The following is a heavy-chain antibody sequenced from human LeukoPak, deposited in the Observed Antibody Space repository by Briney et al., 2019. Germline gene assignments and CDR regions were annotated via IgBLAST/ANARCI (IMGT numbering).Heavy chain of an antibody. CDR2: IYPTDSDT. CDR3: ERRMGADY. Sequence: GESLKISCKGSGYIFTNYWIGWVRQMPGKGLEWMGIIYPTDSDTRYSPSFQGQVTISADRSISTAYLQWNSLKASDTAMYYCERRMGADYWGQGTLVTVSS. D-gene: IGHD3-16*01. CDR1: GYIFTNYW. J-gene: IGHJ4*02. V-gene: IGHV5-51*01.